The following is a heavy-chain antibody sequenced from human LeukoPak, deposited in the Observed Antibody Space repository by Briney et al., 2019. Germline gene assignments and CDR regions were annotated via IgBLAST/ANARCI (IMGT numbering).Heavy chain of an antibody. V-gene: IGHV1-18*01. Sequence: ASVKVSCKASGYTFTNYGISWVRQAPGQGLEWVGWISGYNGNTNYAQKLQGRVTMTTDTSTSTAYMELSSLRSEDTAVYYCARDWNWGSSDAFDIWGQGTMVTVSS. CDR3: ARDWNWGSSDAFDI. CDR1: GYTFTNYG. CDR2: ISGYNGNT. J-gene: IGHJ3*02. D-gene: IGHD7-27*01.